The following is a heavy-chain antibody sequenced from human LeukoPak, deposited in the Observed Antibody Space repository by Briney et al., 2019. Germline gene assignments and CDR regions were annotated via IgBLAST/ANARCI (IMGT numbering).Heavy chain of an antibody. V-gene: IGHV3-64*01. D-gene: IGHD2-21*02. CDR1: GFTFSTYA. CDR2: ITTDGSST. CDR3: ARGKGVYCGGDCSALDY. J-gene: IGHJ4*02. Sequence: PGGSLRLSCEASGFTFSTYAMHWVRQAPGKGLEYVSAITTDGSSTYYASSVKGRFTISRDNSQKTLCLQMGSLRAEDMTLYYCARGKGVYCGGDCSALDYWGQGTLVTVSS.